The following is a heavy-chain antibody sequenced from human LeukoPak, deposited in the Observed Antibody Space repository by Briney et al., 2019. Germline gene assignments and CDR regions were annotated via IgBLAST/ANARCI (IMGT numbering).Heavy chain of an antibody. CDR1: GFTFSSYS. CDR2: ISSSSSYI. CDR3: ARDRDYGGKSSFDY. J-gene: IGHJ4*02. Sequence: GGSLRLSCAASGFTFSSYSMNWVRQAPGKGLEWVSSISSSSSYIYYADSVKGRFTISRDNAKNSLYLQMNSLRAEDTAVYYCARDRDYGGKSSFDYWGQGTLVTVSP. V-gene: IGHV3-21*01. D-gene: IGHD4-23*01.